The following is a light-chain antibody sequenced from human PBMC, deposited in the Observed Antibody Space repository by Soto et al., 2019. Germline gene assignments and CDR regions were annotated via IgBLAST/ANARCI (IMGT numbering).Light chain of an antibody. CDR3: QQRSNWPPWT. V-gene: IGKV3-11*01. CDR2: DAS. Sequence: EIVLTQSPATLSLSPGERATLSCRASQSVSSYLAWYQQKPGQAPRLLIYDASNRATGIPARFSGSGSGTYFPHPTSSREPEVFAFYYVQQRSNWPPWTFGQGTKVEIK. CDR1: QSVSSY. J-gene: IGKJ1*01.